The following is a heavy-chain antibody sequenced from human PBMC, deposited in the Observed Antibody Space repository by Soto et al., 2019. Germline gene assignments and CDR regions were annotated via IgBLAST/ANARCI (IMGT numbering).Heavy chain of an antibody. CDR3: AREGPYYYDSSAANY. J-gene: IGHJ4*02. D-gene: IGHD3-22*01. Sequence: ASVKVSCKASGGTFSSYAISWVRQAPGQGLEWMGGIIPIFGTANYAQKFQGRVTITADESTSTAYMELSSLRSEDTAVYYCAREGPYYYDSSAANYWGQGTLVTVS. V-gene: IGHV1-69*13. CDR2: IIPIFGTA. CDR1: GGTFSSYA.